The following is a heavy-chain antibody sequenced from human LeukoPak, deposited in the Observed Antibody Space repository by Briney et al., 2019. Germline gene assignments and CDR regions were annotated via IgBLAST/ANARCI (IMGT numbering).Heavy chain of an antibody. V-gene: IGHV4-61*02. CDR1: GGSISSGSYY. CDR3: AREGNSSSWPDY. J-gene: IGHJ4*02. Sequence: PSETLSLTCTVSGGSISSGSYYWSWIRQSAGKGLEWIGRIYTSGSTNYNPSLKSRVTISVDTSKNQFSLKLSSVTAADTAVYYCAREGNSSSWPDYWGQGTLVTVSS. CDR2: IYTSGST. D-gene: IGHD6-13*01.